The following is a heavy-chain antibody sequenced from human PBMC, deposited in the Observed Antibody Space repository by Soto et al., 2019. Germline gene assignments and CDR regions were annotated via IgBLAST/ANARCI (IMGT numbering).Heavy chain of an antibody. V-gene: IGHV3-23*01. CDR2: ISGSGGST. CDR1: GFTFSIYA. CDR3: TKARLWGGDGYNSYYYNAMDV. D-gene: IGHD3-16*01. J-gene: IGHJ6*02. Sequence: GSLRLSCAASGFTFSIYAMSWVRQAPGKGLEWVSSISGSGGSTYYADSVKGRFTISRDNAKNSLYLQMNSLRPEDTALYYCTKARLWGGDGYNSYYYNAMDVWGQGTTVTVSS.